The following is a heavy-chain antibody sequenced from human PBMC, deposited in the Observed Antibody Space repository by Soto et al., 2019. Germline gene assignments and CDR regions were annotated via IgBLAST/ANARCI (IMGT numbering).Heavy chain of an antibody. V-gene: IGHV4-30-4*01. J-gene: IGHJ5*02. CDR3: ARVVYSSSKRFLARWFDP. D-gene: IGHD6-6*01. CDR1: GGSISSGDYY. Sequence: QVPLQESGPGLVKPSQTLSLTCTVSGGSISSGDYYWSWIRQPPGKGLEWIGYIYYSGSTYYNPSLKSRVTISVDTSKNQFSLKLSSVTAADTAVYYCARVVYSSSKRFLARWFDPWGQGTLVTVSS. CDR2: IYYSGST.